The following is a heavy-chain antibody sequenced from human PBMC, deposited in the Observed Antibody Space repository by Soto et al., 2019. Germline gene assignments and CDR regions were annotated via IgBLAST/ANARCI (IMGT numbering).Heavy chain of an antibody. CDR3: ARDRGVSPPNYYYYGMDV. CDR1: GFTVSSNY. Sequence: GGSLRLSCAASGFTVSSNYMSWVRQAPGKGLEWVSVIYSGGSTYYADSVKGRFTICRDNSKNTLYLQMNSLRAEDTAVYYCARDRGVSPPNYYYYGMDVWGQGTTVTVSS. CDR2: IYSGGST. D-gene: IGHD3-10*01. J-gene: IGHJ6*02. V-gene: IGHV3-53*01.